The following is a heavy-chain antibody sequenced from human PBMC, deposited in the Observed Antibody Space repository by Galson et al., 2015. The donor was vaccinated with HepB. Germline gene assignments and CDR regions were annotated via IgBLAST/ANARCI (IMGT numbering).Heavy chain of an antibody. J-gene: IGHJ4*02. Sequence: SLRLSCAVSGFTYSNYWMSWVRQAPGRGLGWVANIKYDGSEKYYVRSVEGRFTVSRDNAQNSLYLHMSSLRAEDTAVYYCARGWDIEVTANFDYWGQGALVTVSS. D-gene: IGHD2-21*02. CDR1: GFTYSNYW. CDR3: ARGWDIEVTANFDY. V-gene: IGHV3-7*03. CDR2: IKYDGSEK.